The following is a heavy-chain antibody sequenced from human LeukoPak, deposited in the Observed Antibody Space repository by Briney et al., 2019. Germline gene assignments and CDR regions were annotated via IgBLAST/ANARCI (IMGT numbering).Heavy chain of an antibody. J-gene: IGHJ6*02. D-gene: IGHD3-10*01. CDR2: FDPEDGET. V-gene: IGHV1-24*01. CDR1: GYTLTELS. CDR3: ATDQRGAGLGFVCGSGSFNGLDV. Sequence: GASVKVSCKVSGYTLTELSIHWVRQAPGKGLEWMGGFDPEDGETIYAQKFQGRLTMTEDTSTDTGYMELSSLRSEDTAVYYCATDQRGAGLGFVCGSGSFNGLDVWGQGTTVTVSS.